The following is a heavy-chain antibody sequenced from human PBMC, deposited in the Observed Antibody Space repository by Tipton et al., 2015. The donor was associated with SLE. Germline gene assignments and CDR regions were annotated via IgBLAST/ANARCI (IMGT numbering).Heavy chain of an antibody. CDR3: ASGEVVIVPGTTRYYYYHAMDV. CDR2: INYSGST. Sequence: TLSLTCSVSGGSISGFYWGWIRQSPGKGLEAIGHINYSGSTNYNPSLKSRVTISVDTSKNQFSLKLSSVTAADTAVYYCASGEVVIVPGTTRYYYYHAMDVWGQGTTVTVSS. J-gene: IGHJ6*02. CDR1: GGSISGFY. D-gene: IGHD2/OR15-2a*01. V-gene: IGHV4-59*01.